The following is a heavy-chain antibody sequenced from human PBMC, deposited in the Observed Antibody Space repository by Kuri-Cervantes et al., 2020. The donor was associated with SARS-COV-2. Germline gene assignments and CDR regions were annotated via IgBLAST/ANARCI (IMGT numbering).Heavy chain of an antibody. V-gene: IGHV3-30*07. J-gene: IGHJ6*03. CDR1: GFTFSNYA. Sequence: GGSLRLSCAASGFTFSNYAIHWVRQAPGKGLEWVALISYDGSDKNYADSVKGRFTISRDNSKNTLYLQMNSLRAEDTAVYYCAKGHYYYYYMDVWGKGTTVTVSS. CDR3: AKGHYYYYYMDV. CDR2: ISYDGSDK.